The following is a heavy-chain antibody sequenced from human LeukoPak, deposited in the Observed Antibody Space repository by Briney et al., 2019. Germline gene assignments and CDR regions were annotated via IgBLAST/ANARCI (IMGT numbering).Heavy chain of an antibody. D-gene: IGHD4-23*01. CDR3: ARVGWNGGNSGRALVGDY. V-gene: IGHV1-69*13. J-gene: IGHJ4*02. CDR2: IIPIFGTA. CDR1: GGTFSSYA. Sequence: GASVKVSCKTSGGTFSSYAISWVRQAPGQGLEWMGGIIPIFGTANYAQKFQGRVTITADESTSTAYMELSSLRSEDTAVYYCARVGWNGGNSGRALVGDYWGQGTLVTVSS.